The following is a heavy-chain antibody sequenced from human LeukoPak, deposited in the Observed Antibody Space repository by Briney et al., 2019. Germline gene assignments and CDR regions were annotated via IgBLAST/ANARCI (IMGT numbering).Heavy chain of an antibody. V-gene: IGHV4-59*01. CDR3: ARGYYYDSSGYSFDY. CDR1: GGSISSYY. Sequence: KPSETLSLTCTVSGGSISSYYWSWIRQPPGKGLEWIGYIYYSGSTNYNPSLKSRVTISVDTSKNQFSLKLSSVTAADTAVYYCARGYYYDSSGYSFDYWGQGTLVTVSS. D-gene: IGHD3-22*01. J-gene: IGHJ4*02. CDR2: IYYSGST.